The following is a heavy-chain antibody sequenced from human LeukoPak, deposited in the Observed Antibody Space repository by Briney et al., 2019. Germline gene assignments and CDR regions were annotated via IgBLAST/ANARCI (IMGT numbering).Heavy chain of an antibody. Sequence: SSETLSLTCTVSGGSISSYYWSWIRQPPGKGLEWIGYIYYSGSTNYNPSLKSRVTISVDTSKNQFSLKLSSVTAADTAVYYCARVYYGSGSSDNSYYYYYMDVWGKGTTVTVSS. CDR2: IYYSGST. D-gene: IGHD3-10*01. CDR3: ARVYYGSGSSDNSYYYYYMDV. CDR1: GGSISSYY. J-gene: IGHJ6*03. V-gene: IGHV4-59*01.